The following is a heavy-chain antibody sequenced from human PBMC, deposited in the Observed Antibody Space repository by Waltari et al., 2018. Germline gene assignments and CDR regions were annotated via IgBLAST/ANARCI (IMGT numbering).Heavy chain of an antibody. CDR1: GFSLSTSGMC. CDR2: IDWDDDK. J-gene: IGHJ4*02. D-gene: IGHD3-22*01. Sequence: QVTLRESGPALVKPTQTLTLTCTFSGFSLSTSGMCVSLSRQPPGKALEWLARIDWDDDKYYSTSLKTRLTISKDTSKNQVVLTMTNMDPVDTATYYCARMAIDSSGYYFDYWGQGTLVTVSS. CDR3: ARMAIDSSGYYFDY. V-gene: IGHV2-70*15.